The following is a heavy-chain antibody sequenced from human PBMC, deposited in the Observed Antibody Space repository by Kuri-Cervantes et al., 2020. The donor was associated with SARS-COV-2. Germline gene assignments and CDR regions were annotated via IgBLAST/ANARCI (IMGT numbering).Heavy chain of an antibody. CDR3: AKLSNRDDAFDI. CDR2: IRYDGSNK. J-gene: IGHJ3*02. Sequence: GESLKISCAASGFTFSSYGMHWVRQAPGKGLEWVAFIRYDGSNKYYADSVKGRFTISRDNSKNTLYLQMNSLRAEDTAVYYCAKLSNRDDAFDIWGQGTMVTVSS. V-gene: IGHV3-30*02. CDR1: GFTFSSYG.